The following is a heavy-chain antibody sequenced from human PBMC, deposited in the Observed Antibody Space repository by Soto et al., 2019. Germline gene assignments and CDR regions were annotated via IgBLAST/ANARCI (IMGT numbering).Heavy chain of an antibody. CDR3: AKGTSRYYYYNIDV. CDR1: GFTFDDYA. V-gene: IGHV3-9*01. J-gene: IGHJ6*03. Sequence: EVQLVESGGGLEQPGRSLRLSCAASGFTFDDYALHWVRQGPGKGLEWVSGISWNSGTMGYADSVKGRFTISRDNAKNSLYLEMNSLRAEDTALYYCAKGTSRYYYYNIDVWVTGTTVTVSS. D-gene: IGHD3-9*01. CDR2: ISWNSGTM.